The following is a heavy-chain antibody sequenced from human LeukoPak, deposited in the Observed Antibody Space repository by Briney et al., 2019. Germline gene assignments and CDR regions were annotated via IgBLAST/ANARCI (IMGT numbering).Heavy chain of an antibody. V-gene: IGHV3-21*01. D-gene: IGHD2-15*01. CDR3: VRDMSGVVAASTEEY. CDR2: ISSTSDYL. CDR1: GFTFSAYG. J-gene: IGHJ4*02. Sequence: GGSLRLSCAASGFTFSAYGRHWVRQAPGKGLEWVSSISSTSDYLDHADSLKGRFTISRDNAKKSLYLQMSSLRVEDTAVYYCVRDMSGVVAASTEEYWGQGTLVTVSS.